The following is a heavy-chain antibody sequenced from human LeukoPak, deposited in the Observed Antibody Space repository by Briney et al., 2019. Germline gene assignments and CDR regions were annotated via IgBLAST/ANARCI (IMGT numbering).Heavy chain of an antibody. J-gene: IGHJ4*02. CDR1: GFTFSSSW. CDR3: VRHQGTTFDY. CDR2: IKQDGSEK. D-gene: IGHD1-1*01. V-gene: IGHV3-7*01. Sequence: PGGSLRLSCAASGFTFSSSWMTWVRQAPGKGLEWVANIKQDGSEKYYVDSVKGRFTISRDNTKNSLYLQMNGLRAEDTAVYYCVRHQGTTFDYWRPGTLVTVSS.